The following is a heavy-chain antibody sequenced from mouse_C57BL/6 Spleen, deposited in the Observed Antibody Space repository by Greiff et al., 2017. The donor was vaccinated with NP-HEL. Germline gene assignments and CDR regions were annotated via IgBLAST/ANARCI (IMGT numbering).Heavy chain of an antibody. CDR2: ISNGGGST. V-gene: IGHV5-12*01. CDR3: ARQGDYYDYDGYFDV. D-gene: IGHD2-4*01. CDR1: GFTFSDYY. Sequence: DVQLVESGGGLVQPGGSLKLSCAASGFTFSDYYLYWVRQTPEKRLEWVAYISNGGGSTYYPDTVKGRFTISRDNAKNTLYLQMSRLKSEDTAMYYCARQGDYYDYDGYFDVWGTGTTVTVAS. J-gene: IGHJ1*03.